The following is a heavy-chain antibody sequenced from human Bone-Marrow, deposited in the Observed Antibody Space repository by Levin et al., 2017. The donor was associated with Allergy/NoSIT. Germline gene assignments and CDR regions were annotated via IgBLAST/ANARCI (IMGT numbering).Heavy chain of an antibody. V-gene: IGHV1-69*06. D-gene: IGHD3-9*01. CDR1: GGTFSSYA. CDR3: ARDHGYFDWLPSPYYYYYYMDV. Sequence: SVKVSCKASGGTFSSYAISWVRQAPGQGLEWMGGIIPIFGTANYAQKFQGRVTITADKSTSTAYMELSSLRSEDTAVYYCARDHGYFDWLPSPYYYYYYMDVWGKGTTVTVSS. CDR2: IIPIFGTA. J-gene: IGHJ6*03.